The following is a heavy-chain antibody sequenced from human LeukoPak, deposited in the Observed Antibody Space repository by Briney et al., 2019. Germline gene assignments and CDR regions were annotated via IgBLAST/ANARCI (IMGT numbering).Heavy chain of an antibody. Sequence: SATLSLTCTVSGGSISSFYWSWIRQPPGKGLEWIGFIYYTGSTSYNPSLKSRVTMSVDTSKNQFSLKLSSVTDADTAVYFCARDRGDGYKFFDYWGQGTLVTVSS. V-gene: IGHV4-59*01. CDR3: ARDRGDGYKFFDY. D-gene: IGHD5-24*01. CDR2: IYYTGST. CDR1: GGSISSFY. J-gene: IGHJ4*02.